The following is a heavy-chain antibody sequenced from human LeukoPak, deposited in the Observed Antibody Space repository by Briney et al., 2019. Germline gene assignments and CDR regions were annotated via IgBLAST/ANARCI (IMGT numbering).Heavy chain of an antibody. J-gene: IGHJ5*02. CDR2: INPNSGGT. V-gene: IGHV1-2*02. Sequence: ASVKVSCKASGYTFTGYYMHWVRQAPGQGLEWMGWINPNSGGTNYAQKFQGRVTMTRDTSIGTAYMELSRLRSDDTAVYYCARDLLEVLGSSWFYNWFDPWGQGTLVTVSS. D-gene: IGHD6-13*01. CDR1: GYTFTGYY. CDR3: ARDLLEVLGSSWFYNWFDP.